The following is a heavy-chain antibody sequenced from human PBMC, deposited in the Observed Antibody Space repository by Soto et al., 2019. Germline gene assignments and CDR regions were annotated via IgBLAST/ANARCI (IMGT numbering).Heavy chain of an antibody. J-gene: IGHJ6*03. D-gene: IGHD6-13*01. CDR2: ISNNGAHT. Sequence: EAHLVESGGGLVEPGGSLRLSCAASGFTFSNYEMHGVRQSPGKGREYVSGISNNGAHTDYAKSVKGRFTISRDNSENTLYLQMGSLRAEDMALYYCARRGYGSRWPNVYMDVWGKGTTVTVSS. V-gene: IGHV3-64*01. CDR1: GFTFSNYE. CDR3: ARRGYGSRWPNVYMDV.